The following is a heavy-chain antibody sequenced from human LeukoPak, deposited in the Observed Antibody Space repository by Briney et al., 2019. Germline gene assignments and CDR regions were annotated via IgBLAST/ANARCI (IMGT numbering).Heavy chain of an antibody. D-gene: IGHD3-22*01. V-gene: IGHV4-59*01. CDR2: IYYSGST. CDR3: ARGGYYDSSGYYTDDAFDI. J-gene: IGHJ3*02. Sequence: SETLSLTCTVSGGSISSYYRSWIRQPPGKGLEWIGYIYYSGSTNYNPSLKSRVTISVDTSKNQFSLKLSSVTAADTAVYYCARGGYYDSSGYYTDDAFDIWGQGTMVTVSS. CDR1: GGSISSYY.